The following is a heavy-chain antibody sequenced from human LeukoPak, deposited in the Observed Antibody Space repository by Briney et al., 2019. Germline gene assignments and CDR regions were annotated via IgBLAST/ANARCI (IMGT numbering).Heavy chain of an antibody. V-gene: IGHV4-61*01. CDR1: GGSVSSGTFY. CDR2: ISYSGST. CDR3: ARDRLGGYSYVY. J-gene: IGHJ4*02. Sequence: SSETLSLTCTVSGGSVSSGTFYWSWVRQPPGKGLQWIGYISYSGSTNYNPSLKSRVTISKDTSKNQSSLKLSSVTAADTAVHYCARDRLGGYSYVYWGQGSLVTVSS. D-gene: IGHD5-12*01.